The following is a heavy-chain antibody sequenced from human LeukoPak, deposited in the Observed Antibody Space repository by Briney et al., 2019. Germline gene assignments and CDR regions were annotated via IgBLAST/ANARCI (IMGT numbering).Heavy chain of an antibody. D-gene: IGHD2-15*01. CDR3: ARAALPEVDFQH. CDR2: INPNSGGT. Sequence: ASVKDSCKASGYTLTSYYMHWVRQAPGQGLEWMGWINPNSGGTNYAQKFQGRVTMTRDTSISTAYMGLSRLRSDDTAVYYCARAALPEVDFQHWGQGTLVTVSS. V-gene: IGHV1-2*02. J-gene: IGHJ1*01. CDR1: GYTLTSYY.